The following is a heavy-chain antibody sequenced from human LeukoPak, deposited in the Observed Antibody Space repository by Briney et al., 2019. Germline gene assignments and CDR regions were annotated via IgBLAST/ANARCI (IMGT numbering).Heavy chain of an antibody. CDR2: ISGSGAST. J-gene: IGHJ4*02. CDR3: ATEKGDSPDY. D-gene: IGHD2-21*01. Sequence: GGSLRLSCAASGFTFSNYAMSWVRQAPGKGLEWVSGISGSGASTYHADSVKGRFTISRDNSKNTLYVQMNSLRAEDTAVYYCATEKGDSPDYWGQGTLVTVSS. V-gene: IGHV3-23*01. CDR1: GFTFSNYA.